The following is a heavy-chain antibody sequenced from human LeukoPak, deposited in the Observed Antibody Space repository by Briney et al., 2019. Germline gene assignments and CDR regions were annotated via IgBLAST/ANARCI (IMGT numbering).Heavy chain of an antibody. CDR1: GYSISSGYY. CDR3: ARVSYAKGGDY. D-gene: IGHD1-26*01. Sequence: PSETLSLTCTVSGYSISSGYYWGWIRQPPGKGLEWIGSIYHSGSTYYNPSLKSRVTISVDTSKNQFSLKLSSVTAADTAVYYCARVSYAKGGDYWGQGTLVTVSS. CDR2: IYHSGST. V-gene: IGHV4-38-2*02. J-gene: IGHJ4*02.